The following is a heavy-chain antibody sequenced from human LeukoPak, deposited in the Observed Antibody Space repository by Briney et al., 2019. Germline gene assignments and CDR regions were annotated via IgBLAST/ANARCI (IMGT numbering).Heavy chain of an antibody. D-gene: IGHD3-22*01. J-gene: IGHJ4*02. Sequence: SETLSLTCTVSGGSISSSSYYWGWIRQPPGKGLEWIGSIYYSGSTYYNPSLKSRVTISVDTSKNQFSLKLSSVTAADKAVYYCAKTYYYDSSGYYYVGIDYWGQGTLVTVSS. CDR1: GGSISSSSYY. V-gene: IGHV4-39*01. CDR3: AKTYYYDSSGYYYVGIDY. CDR2: IYYSGST.